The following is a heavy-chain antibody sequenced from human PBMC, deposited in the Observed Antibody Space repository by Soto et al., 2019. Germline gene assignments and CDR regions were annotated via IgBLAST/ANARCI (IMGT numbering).Heavy chain of an antibody. D-gene: IGHD2-15*01. CDR1: GFTFSSYG. J-gene: IGHJ5*02. CDR3: ARGVKGTYCSGGSCYLFDP. Sequence: QVQLVESGGGVVQPGRSLRLSCAASGFTFSSYGMHWVRQARGKGLEWVAVIWYDGSNKYYADSVKGRFTISRDNSKNTLYPQMNSLRAEDTAVYYCARGVKGTYCSGGSCYLFDPWGQGTLVTVSS. CDR2: IWYDGSNK. V-gene: IGHV3-33*01.